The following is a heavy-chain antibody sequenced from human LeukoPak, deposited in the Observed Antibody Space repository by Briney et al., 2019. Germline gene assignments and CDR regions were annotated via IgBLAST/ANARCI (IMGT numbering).Heavy chain of an antibody. CDR2: IYYSGST. D-gene: IGHD4-17*01. V-gene: IGHV4-59*01. CDR1: GGSISSYY. CDR3: ASGLISYGDYGEFDY. Sequence: VKPSETLSLTCTVSGGSISSYYWSWIREPPGKGLEWIGYIYYSGSTNYNPSLKSRVTISVDTSKNQFSLKLSSVTAADTAVYYCASGLISYGDYGEFDYWGQGTLVTVSS. J-gene: IGHJ4*02.